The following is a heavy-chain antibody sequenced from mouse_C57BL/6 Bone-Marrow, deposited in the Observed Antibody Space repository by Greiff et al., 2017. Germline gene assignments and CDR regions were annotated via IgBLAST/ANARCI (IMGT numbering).Heavy chain of an antibody. V-gene: IGHV1-50*01. CDR2: IDPSDSYT. CDR3: GRLYYGNYEFAY. Sequence: QVQLQQPGAELVKPGASVKLSCKASGYTFTSYWMQWVKQRPGQGLEWIGEIDPSDSYTNYNQKFKGKATLTVDTSSSTAYMQLGSLTSEDSAVYYCGRLYYGNYEFAYWGQGTRVTVSA. D-gene: IGHD2-1*01. CDR1: GYTFTSYW. J-gene: IGHJ3*01.